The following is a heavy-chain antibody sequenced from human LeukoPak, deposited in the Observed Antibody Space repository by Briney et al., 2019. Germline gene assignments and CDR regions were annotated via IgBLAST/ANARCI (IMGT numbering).Heavy chain of an antibody. CDR1: GGSISSSGYY. CDR3: ARGQVFLDF. V-gene: IGHV4-61*08. J-gene: IGHJ4*02. Sequence: PSETLSLTCTVSGGSISSSGYYWGWIRQPPGKGLEWIGDIYYRGSTNYNPSLKSRVTISVDTSKNQFSLKLSSVTAADTAVYYCARGQVFLDFWGQGTLVTVSS. CDR2: IYYRGST.